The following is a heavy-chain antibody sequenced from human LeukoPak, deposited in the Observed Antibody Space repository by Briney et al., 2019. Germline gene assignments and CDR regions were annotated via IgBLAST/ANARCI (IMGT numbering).Heavy chain of an antibody. V-gene: IGHV7-4-1*02. CDR1: GYTFTSYA. Sequence: ASVKVSCKASGYTFTSYAMNWVRQAPGQGLEWMGWINTNTGNPTYAQGFTGRFVFSLDTSVSTAYLQISSLKAEDTAVYYCARTVTWSYYYYMDVWGKGTTVTVSS. CDR2: INTNTGNP. D-gene: IGHD2-21*02. J-gene: IGHJ6*03. CDR3: ARTVTWSYYYYMDV.